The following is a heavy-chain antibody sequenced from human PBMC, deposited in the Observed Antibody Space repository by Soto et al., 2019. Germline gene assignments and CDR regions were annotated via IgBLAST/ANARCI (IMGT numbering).Heavy chain of an antibody. CDR3: ARLREDPDYYGSGSYLDY. V-gene: IGHV4-4*02. CDR2: IYHSGST. J-gene: IGHJ4*02. Sequence: QVQLQESGPGLVKPSGTLSLTCAVSGGSISSSNWWSWVRQPPGKGLEWIGEIYHSGSTNYNPSLKSRVTISVDKSKNQFALKLSSVPAADTAVYYCARLREDPDYYGSGSYLDYWGQGTLVTVSS. D-gene: IGHD3-10*01. CDR1: GGSISSSNW.